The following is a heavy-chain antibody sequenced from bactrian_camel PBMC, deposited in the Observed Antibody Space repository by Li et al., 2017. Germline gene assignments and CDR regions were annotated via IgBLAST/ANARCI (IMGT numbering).Heavy chain of an antibody. Sequence: HVQLVESGGGSVQAGGSLRLSCTDSEYRFSGNCMGWFRRAPGKRREGVAYIDSDGNTRYEDFVKGRFAISKDDVKNTLYLQMDSLKPEDTAMYYCAEELCPGFYELARLHYWGQGTQVTVS. CDR2: IDSDGNT. D-gene: IGHD3*01. CDR1: EYRFSGNC. J-gene: IGHJ4*01. V-gene: IGHV3S53*01. CDR3: AEELCPGFYELARLHY.